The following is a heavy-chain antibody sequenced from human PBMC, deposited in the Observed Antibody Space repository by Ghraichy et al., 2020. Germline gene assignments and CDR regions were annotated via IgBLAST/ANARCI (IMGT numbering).Heavy chain of an antibody. V-gene: IGHV4-4*02. CDR1: GGSMSTNYW. Sequence: SETLSLTCTVSGGSMSTNYWWSWVRQPPGKGLEWIGEIYHSGGTSYNPSLKSRVTISVDKSKTQFSLSLSSVTAADTAVYYCARYPVAPSAKFDTWGQGTLVTVSS. J-gene: IGHJ4*02. CDR2: IYHSGGT. D-gene: IGHD2-15*01. CDR3: ARYPVAPSAKFDT.